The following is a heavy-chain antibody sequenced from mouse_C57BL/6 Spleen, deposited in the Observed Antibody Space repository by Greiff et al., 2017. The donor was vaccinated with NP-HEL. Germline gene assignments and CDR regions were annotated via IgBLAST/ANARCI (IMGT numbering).Heavy chain of an antibody. D-gene: IGHD1-1*01. J-gene: IGHJ4*01. V-gene: IGHV2-2*01. Sequence: VQLQESGPGLVQPSQSLSITCTVSGFSLTSYGVHWVRQSPGKGLEWLGVLWSGGSTDYNAAFISRLSISKDNSKSQVFFKMNSLQADDTAIYYCARKVGYYGSSYAMDYWGQGTSVTVSS. CDR2: LWSGGST. CDR1: GFSLTSYG. CDR3: ARKVGYYGSSYAMDY.